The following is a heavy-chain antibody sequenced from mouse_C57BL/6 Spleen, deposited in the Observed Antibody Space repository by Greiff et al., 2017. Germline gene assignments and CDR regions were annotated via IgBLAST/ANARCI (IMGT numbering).Heavy chain of an antibody. CDR1: RYTFTDYY. CDR3: ARDYYGSEGYFDV. D-gene: IGHD1-1*01. J-gene: IGHJ1*03. Sequence: EVQLQQSGPELVKPGASVKISCKASRYTFTDYYMNWVKQSHGKSLEWIGDINPNNGGTSYNQKFKGKATLTVDKSSSTAYMELRSLTSEDSAVYYCARDYYGSEGYFDVWGTGTTVTVSS. V-gene: IGHV1-26*01. CDR2: INPNNGGT.